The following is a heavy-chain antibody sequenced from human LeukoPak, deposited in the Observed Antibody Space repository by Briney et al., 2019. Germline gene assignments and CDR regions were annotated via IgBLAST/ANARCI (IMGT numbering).Heavy chain of an antibody. Sequence: GGSLRLSCAASGFTFSNFWMSWVRQAPGKGLEWVANIREDGSEKYYVDSVKGRFTISRDNAKNSLYLQMNSLRAEDTAVYYCARDRKSGSEDYWGQGTLVTVSS. J-gene: IGHJ4*02. D-gene: IGHD1-26*01. CDR1: GFTFSNFW. CDR3: ARDRKSGSEDY. CDR2: IREDGSEK. V-gene: IGHV3-7*03.